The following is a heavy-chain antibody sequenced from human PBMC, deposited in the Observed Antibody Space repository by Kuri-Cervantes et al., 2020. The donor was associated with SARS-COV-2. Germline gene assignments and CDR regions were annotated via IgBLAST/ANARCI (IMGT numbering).Heavy chain of an antibody. Sequence: SCAVFGWSFSGYYWSWIRQPPGKGLEWIGSIYYSGSTYYNPSLRSPVAISVDTSKNQFSLKLSAVTAADTGVYYCARCVGWKVWFGESPIDYWGQGTLVTVSS. CDR2: IYYSGST. J-gene: IGHJ4*02. CDR3: ARCVGWKVWFGESPIDY. V-gene: IGHV4-34*01. CDR1: GWSFSGYY. D-gene: IGHD3-10*01.